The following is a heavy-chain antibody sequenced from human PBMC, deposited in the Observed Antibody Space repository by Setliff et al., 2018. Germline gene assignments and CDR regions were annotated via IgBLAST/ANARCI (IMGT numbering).Heavy chain of an antibody. V-gene: IGHV3-74*01. J-gene: IGHJ4*02. Sequence: TGGSLRLSCAASGFTFSSYWMHWVRQAPGKGLVWVSRINNDGSNTYYADSVKGRFTISRDNAKNTLYLQMNSLRAEDTAMYYCARTTRGYFDWGQGTLVTVSS. CDR1: GFTFSSYW. D-gene: IGHD5-18*01. CDR2: INNDGSNT. CDR3: ARTTRGYFD.